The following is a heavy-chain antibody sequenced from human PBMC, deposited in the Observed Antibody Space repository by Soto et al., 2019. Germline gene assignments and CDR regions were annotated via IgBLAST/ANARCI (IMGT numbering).Heavy chain of an antibody. V-gene: IGHV3-74*01. D-gene: IGHD6-6*01. J-gene: IGHJ4*02. CDR2: ISSDGSTT. CDR1: GFTFSSYW. Sequence: EVQLVESGGGLVQPGGSLRLSCAASGFTFSSYWMHWVRQGPGKGLVWVSRISSDGSTTNYADSVRGRFTISRDNARNTLYLQMNSLRAEDTAVYYCAREDYRSSWPPLDHWGQGNLVTVSS. CDR3: AREDYRSSWPPLDH.